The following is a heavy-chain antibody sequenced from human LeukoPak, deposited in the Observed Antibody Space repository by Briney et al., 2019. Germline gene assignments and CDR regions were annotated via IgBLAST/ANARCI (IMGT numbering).Heavy chain of an antibody. D-gene: IGHD3-22*01. V-gene: IGHV3-48*04. Sequence: GGSLRLSCAASGFTLNTYSMNWVRQAPGKGLEWVSYISSSSSVIYYADSVKGRFTVSRDNAKNSLFLQMNSLRAEDTAVYYCARAMYYYDSSGYDDAFDIWGQGTMVTVSS. CDR1: GFTLNTYS. CDR3: ARAMYYYDSSGYDDAFDI. CDR2: ISSSSSVI. J-gene: IGHJ3*02.